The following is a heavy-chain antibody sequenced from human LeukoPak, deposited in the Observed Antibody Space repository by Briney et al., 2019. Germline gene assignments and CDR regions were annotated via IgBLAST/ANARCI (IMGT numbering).Heavy chain of an antibody. CDR3: ARDSMIVVVITTWNWFDP. V-gene: IGHV4-39*02. Sequence: PSETLSLTCTVYGGSISSSSYYWDWIRQPPGKGLEWIGSIYYSGSTYYNPSLKSRVTISVDTSKNQFSLKLSSVTAADTAVYYCARDSMIVVVITTWNWFDPWGQGTLVTVSS. D-gene: IGHD3-22*01. CDR2: IYYSGST. J-gene: IGHJ5*02. CDR1: GGSISSSSYY.